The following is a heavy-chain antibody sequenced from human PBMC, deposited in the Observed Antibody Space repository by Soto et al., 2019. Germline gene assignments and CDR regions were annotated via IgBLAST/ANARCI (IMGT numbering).Heavy chain of an antibody. D-gene: IGHD2-15*01. CDR2: IYYSGST. J-gene: IGHJ4*02. CDR3: ARRNGGTFDY. V-gene: IGHV4-59*08. CDR1: GGSISSYY. Sequence: SEPLSLTCTVSGGSISSYYWSWIRQPPGKGLEWIGYIYYSGSTNYNPSLKSRVTISVDTSKNQFSLKLSSVTAADTAVYYCARRNGGTFDYWGQGTLVTVPQ.